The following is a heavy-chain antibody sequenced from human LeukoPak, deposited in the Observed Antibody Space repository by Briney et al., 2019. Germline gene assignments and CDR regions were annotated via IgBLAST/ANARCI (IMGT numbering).Heavy chain of an antibody. J-gene: IGHJ4*02. Sequence: SETLSLTCTVSGGSISSSSYYWGWIRQPPGKGLEWIVSIYYSGSTYYNPSLKSRVTISVDTSKNQFSLKLSSVTAADTAVYYCAEVDTGFDYWGQGTLITVSS. D-gene: IGHD5-18*01. CDR3: AEVDTGFDY. CDR2: IYYSGST. CDR1: GGSISSSSYY. V-gene: IGHV4-39*01.